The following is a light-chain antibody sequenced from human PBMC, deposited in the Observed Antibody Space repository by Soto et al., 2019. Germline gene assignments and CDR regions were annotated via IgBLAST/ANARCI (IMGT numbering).Light chain of an antibody. Sequence: IQMTQSPSSLCASVGDVVTITCRASQSISSYLNWYQHKPGKAPKLLIYAASSLQSGVPARFSGSGSGTDFTLTISSLQPEDFATYYCQQSYSTPWTFGQGTKVDIK. V-gene: IGKV1-39*01. CDR3: QQSYSTPWT. CDR1: QSISSY. J-gene: IGKJ1*01. CDR2: AAS.